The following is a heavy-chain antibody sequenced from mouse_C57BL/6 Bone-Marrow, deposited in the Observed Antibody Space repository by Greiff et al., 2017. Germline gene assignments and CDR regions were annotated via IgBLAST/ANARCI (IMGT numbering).Heavy chain of an antibody. D-gene: IGHD1-1*01. Sequence: QVQLQQSGPELVKPGASVKISCKASGYAFSSSWMNWVKQRPGKGLEWIGRIYPGDGDTNYNGKFKGKATLTADKSSSTAYMQLSSLTSEDSAVYVCAREGDGSSPFDYWGQGTTLTVSS. CDR2: IYPGDGDT. J-gene: IGHJ2*01. CDR1: GYAFSSSW. CDR3: AREGDGSSPFDY. V-gene: IGHV1-82*01.